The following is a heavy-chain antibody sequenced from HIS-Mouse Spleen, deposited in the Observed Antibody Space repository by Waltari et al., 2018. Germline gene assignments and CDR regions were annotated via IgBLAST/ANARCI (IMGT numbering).Heavy chain of an antibody. CDR1: GGSISSSSHY. V-gene: IGHV4-39*07. J-gene: IGHJ2*01. Sequence: QLQLQESRPGLVKPSETPALTSTVVGGSISSSSHYWGWNRQPPGKGLGWIGSIYYSGSTYYNPSLKSLVTISVDTSKNQFSLKLSSVTAADTAVYYCAREIPYSSSWYDWYFDLWGRGTLVTVSS. CDR3: AREIPYSSSWYDWYFDL. D-gene: IGHD6-13*01. CDR2: IYYSGST.